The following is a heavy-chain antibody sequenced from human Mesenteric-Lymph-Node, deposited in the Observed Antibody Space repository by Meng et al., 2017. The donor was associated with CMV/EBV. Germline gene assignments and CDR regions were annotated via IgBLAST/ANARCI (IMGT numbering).Heavy chain of an antibody. D-gene: IGHD2-21*02. CDR1: GGSISSYY. J-gene: IGHJ5*02. V-gene: IGHV4-59*12. CDR3: AREGGYCGGDCPPWFDP. CDR2: IYYSGST. Sequence: GGSISSYYWSWIRQPPGNGLEWIGYIYYSGSTKYNPSLKSRVTMSVDTSKNQFSLKLNSVTAADTAAYYCAREGGYCGGDCPPWFDPWGQGTLVTVSS.